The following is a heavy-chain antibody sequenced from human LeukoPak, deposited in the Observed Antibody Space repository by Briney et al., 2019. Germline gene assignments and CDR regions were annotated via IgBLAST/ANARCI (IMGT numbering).Heavy chain of an antibody. CDR1: GFTFSSYG. Sequence: GVSLRLSCAASGFTFSSYGMHGVRQAPGKGLLWVAVIWYDGSSKYYADSVRGRFTISRDNSKNTLYLQMNSLRAEDTAVYYCARGEGIAAAGPRFDYWGQGTLVTVSS. CDR3: ARGEGIAAAGPRFDY. V-gene: IGHV3-33*01. D-gene: IGHD6-13*01. J-gene: IGHJ4*02. CDR2: IWYDGSSK.